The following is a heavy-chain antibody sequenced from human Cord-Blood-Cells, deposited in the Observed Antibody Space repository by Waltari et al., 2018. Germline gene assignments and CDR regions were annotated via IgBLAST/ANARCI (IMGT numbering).Heavy chain of an antibody. Sequence: EVQLVESGGGLVQPGRSLRLSCAASGFTFDDFAMHWVRQAPGKGLEWVSGISWNSGSIGYADSVKGLFTISRDNAKNSLYLQMNSLRAEDTALYYCAKDKSGSYYWYFDLWGRGTLVTVSS. V-gene: IGHV3-9*01. CDR1: GFTFDDFA. D-gene: IGHD1-26*01. J-gene: IGHJ2*01. CDR3: AKDKSGSYYWYFDL. CDR2: ISWNSGSI.